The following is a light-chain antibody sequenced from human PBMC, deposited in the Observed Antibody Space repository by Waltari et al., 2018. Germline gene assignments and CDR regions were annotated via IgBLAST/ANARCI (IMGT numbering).Light chain of an antibody. CDR3: QQYYSSPHT. V-gene: IGKV4-1*01. Sequence: DIVMTQSPDSLAVSLGERATINCKSSQSVLYSSDNKNYLAWYQQKPGQPPKLLIYWASTRGSGVPDRFSGSGSGTEFTLTISSLQAEDVAVFYCQQYYSSPHTFGQGSKLEIK. J-gene: IGKJ2*01. CDR2: WAS. CDR1: QSVLYSSDNKNY.